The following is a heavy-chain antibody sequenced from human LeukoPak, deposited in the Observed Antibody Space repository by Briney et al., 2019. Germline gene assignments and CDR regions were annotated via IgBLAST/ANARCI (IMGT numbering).Heavy chain of an antibody. CDR2: ISYDGTEK. J-gene: IGHJ4*02. CDR3: AKEYDSGGYGANFDY. CDR1: GPSFSSYA. Sequence: GGSLRLSCAASGPSFSSYAMHWVRQAPGKGLEWVAVISYDGTEKYYADSVKGRFTISRDNSRNTRYLQMNSLRTEDTAVYYCAKEYDSGGYGANFDYWGQGTLVTVSS. D-gene: IGHD3-10*01. V-gene: IGHV3-30-3*01.